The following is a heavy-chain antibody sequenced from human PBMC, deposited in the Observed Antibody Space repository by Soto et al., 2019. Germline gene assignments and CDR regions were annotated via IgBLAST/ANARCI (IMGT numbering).Heavy chain of an antibody. V-gene: IGHV3-23*01. CDR3: AKGSSYRAPFDY. CDR2: ISGSGGST. Sequence: GGSLRLSCAAAGFSFSSYAMSWVRQAPGKGLEWVSAISGSGGSTYYADSVKGRFTISRGNSKNTLYLQMNSLRAEDTAVYYCAKGSSYRAPFDYWGQGTLVTGSS. J-gene: IGHJ4*02. D-gene: IGHD3-16*02. CDR1: GFSFSSYA.